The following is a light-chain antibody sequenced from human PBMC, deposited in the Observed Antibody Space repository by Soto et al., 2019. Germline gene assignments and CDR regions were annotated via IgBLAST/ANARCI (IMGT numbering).Light chain of an antibody. J-gene: IGKJ5*01. CDR3: QQYGSSPIT. CDR2: GAA. CDR1: QSVSSSY. V-gene: IGKV3-20*01. Sequence: DIVLTQTPRTLHLYHGERATLSCRASQSVSSSYLAWYQQKPGRAPRHLLYGAASRAAVIPDWFSGSGSGTDFTLTIIRLVPEDFAVYYCQQYGSSPITFGQGTRLEIK.